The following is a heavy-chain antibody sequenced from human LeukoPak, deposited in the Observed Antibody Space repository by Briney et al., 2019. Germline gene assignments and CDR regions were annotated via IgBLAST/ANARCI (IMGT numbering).Heavy chain of an antibody. V-gene: IGHV4-39*01. CDR3: ARRQYGSGWYGDGDWFWFAP. CDR2: IFYSGNT. Sequence: PSETLSLTCTVSGGSVSSSDFNWAWIRQPPGKGLEWIGTIFYSGNTYYNPSLGSRVAISVDTSKNQFSLDLSSVTAADTAVYYCARRQYGSGWYGDGDWFWFAPWGQGTLVIVSS. J-gene: IGHJ5*02. CDR1: GGSVSSSDFN. D-gene: IGHD6-19*01.